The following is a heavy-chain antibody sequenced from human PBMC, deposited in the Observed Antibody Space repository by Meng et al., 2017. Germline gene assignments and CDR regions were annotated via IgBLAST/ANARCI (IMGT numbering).Heavy chain of an antibody. CDR1: GFTFSSYW. CDR2: IWYDGSNK. D-gene: IGHD6-13*01. J-gene: IGHJ4*02. Sequence: GESLKISCAASGFTFSSYWMSWVRQAPGKGLEWVAVIWYDGSNKYYADSVKGRFTISRDNSKNTLYLQMNSLRAEDTAVYYCARDSSSWSYFDYWGQGTLVTVSS. CDR3: ARDSSSWSYFDY. V-gene: IGHV3-33*08.